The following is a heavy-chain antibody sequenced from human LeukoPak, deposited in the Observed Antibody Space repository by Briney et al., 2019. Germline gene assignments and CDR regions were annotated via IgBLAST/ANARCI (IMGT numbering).Heavy chain of an antibody. V-gene: IGHV4-61*05. Sequence: SETLSLTCTVSGGSISSSSYYWGWIRQPPGKGLEWIVYIYHSGSTDYNPSIKSRVTISVDTSKSQFSLKLTSVTAADTAVYYCATLTTVVTAYYFDYWGQGTLVTVSS. J-gene: IGHJ4*02. CDR1: GGSISSSSYY. D-gene: IGHD4-23*01. CDR2: IYHSGST. CDR3: ATLTTVVTAYYFDY.